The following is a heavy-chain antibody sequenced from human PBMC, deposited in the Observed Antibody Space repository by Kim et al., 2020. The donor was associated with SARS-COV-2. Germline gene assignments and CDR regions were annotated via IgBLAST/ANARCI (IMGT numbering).Heavy chain of an antibody. D-gene: IGHD6-13*01. CDR1: GGSISSSSYY. CDR2: IYYSGST. CDR3: ARQGRDEAAAGKENWFDP. V-gene: IGHV4-39*01. J-gene: IGHJ5*02. Sequence: SETLSLTCTVSGGSISSSSYYWGWIRQPPGKGLEWIGSIYYSGSTYYNPSLKSRVTISVDTSKNQFSLKLSSVTAADTAVYYCARQGRDEAAAGKENWFDPWGQGTLVTVSS.